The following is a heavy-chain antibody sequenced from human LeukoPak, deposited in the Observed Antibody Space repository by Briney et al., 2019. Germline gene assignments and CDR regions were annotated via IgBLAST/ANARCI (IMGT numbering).Heavy chain of an antibody. CDR1: GGSISSYY. J-gene: IGHJ4*02. Sequence: PETLSLTCTVSGGSISSYYWSWIRQSPGKGLEWIGFIYYSGSTTYNPSLKSRVTISVDTSKNQFSLKLSSVTAADTAVYYCARDKKGPSCYDYGGQGTLVTVSS. CDR2: IYYSGST. CDR3: ARDKKGPSCYDY. D-gene: IGHD2-2*01. V-gene: IGHV4-59*01.